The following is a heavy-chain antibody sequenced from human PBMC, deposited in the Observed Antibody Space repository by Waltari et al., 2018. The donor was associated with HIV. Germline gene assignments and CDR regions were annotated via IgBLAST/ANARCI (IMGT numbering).Heavy chain of an antibody. J-gene: IGHJ6*02. CDR1: GGSINSGSYY. CDR2: LYTSCNT. Sequence: QVQLQESGPGLVKPSQTLSLTCTVSGGSINSGSYYWNWIRQPAGKGLEWIGRLYTSCNTNYNPSLKSRVTITVDTSKNQFALRLSSVTASDTGIYYCTRTSTGSDYYYEVDVWGQGTTVTVS. CDR3: TRTSTGSDYYYEVDV. V-gene: IGHV4-61*02. D-gene: IGHD3-22*01.